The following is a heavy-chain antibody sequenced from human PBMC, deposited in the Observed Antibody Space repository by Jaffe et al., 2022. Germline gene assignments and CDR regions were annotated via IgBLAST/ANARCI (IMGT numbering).Heavy chain of an antibody. CDR3: ARDRSTWNGDDAFDI. CDR1: GFALSTAS. CDR2: ISSTSYTM. Sequence: EVLLVESGGALVQPGGSLRLSCAASGFALSTASMNWVRQAPGKGLEWVSYISSTSYTMYHAEFVEGRFTISRDNANNLLYLQMNSLRAEDTAVYYCARDRSTWNGDDAFDIWGQGTMVTVSS. J-gene: IGHJ3*02. V-gene: IGHV3-48*01. D-gene: IGHD1-1*01.